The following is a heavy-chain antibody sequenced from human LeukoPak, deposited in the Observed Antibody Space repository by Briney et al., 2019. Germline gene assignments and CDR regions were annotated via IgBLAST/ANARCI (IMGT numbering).Heavy chain of an antibody. CDR3: ARAHPLGYCSRTSCYGGGTDY. CDR2: INHSGST. CDR1: GGSFSGYY. D-gene: IGHD2-2*01. V-gene: IGHV4-34*01. J-gene: IGHJ4*02. Sequence: SETLSLTCAVYGGSFSGYYWSWIRQPPGKGLEWIGEINHSGSTNYNPSLKSRVTISVDTSKNQFSLKLSSVTAADTAVYYCARAHPLGYCSRTSCYGGGTDYWGQGTLVTVSS.